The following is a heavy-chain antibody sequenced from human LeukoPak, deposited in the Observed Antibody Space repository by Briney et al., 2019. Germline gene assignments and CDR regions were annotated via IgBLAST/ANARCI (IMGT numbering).Heavy chain of an antibody. V-gene: IGHV5-51*01. CDR1: GFYLSDKW. J-gene: IGHJ4*02. D-gene: IGHD3-9*01. CDR2: IYPPDSDA. CDR3: GASPSATGAERYY. Sequence: GESLKLSCKASGFYLSDKWIGWVRQMPGKGLEWMGVIYPPDSDAKYSPSFRGQVSISVDKSISTVYLQWNSLKASDSAMYYCGASPSATGAERYYWGQGTLVTVSS.